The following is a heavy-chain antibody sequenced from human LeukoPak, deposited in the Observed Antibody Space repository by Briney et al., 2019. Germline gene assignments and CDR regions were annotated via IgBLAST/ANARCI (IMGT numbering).Heavy chain of an antibody. CDR1: GFTFSSYA. CDR2: ISGSGVTT. CDR3: AKGGVGAAHDY. J-gene: IGHJ4*02. D-gene: IGHD1-26*01. V-gene: IGHV3-23*01. Sequence: GGSLRLSCAASGFTFSSYAMSWVRQAPGKGLEWVSSISGSGVTTYYADSVKGRFTISRDNSKNTLYLQMNRLRAEDTAVFYCAKGGVGAAHDYWGQGTLVTVSS.